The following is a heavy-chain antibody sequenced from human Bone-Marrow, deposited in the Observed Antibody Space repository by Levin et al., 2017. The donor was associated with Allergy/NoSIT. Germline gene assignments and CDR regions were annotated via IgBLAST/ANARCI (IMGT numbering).Heavy chain of an antibody. Sequence: SETLSLTCAVYGGSFSGYYWSWIRQPPGKGLEWIGEINHSGSTNYNPSLKSRVTISVDTSKNQFSLKLSSVTAADTAVYYCARVPSYGSGMGDLLAFDIWGQGTMVTVSS. J-gene: IGHJ3*02. D-gene: IGHD3-10*01. CDR1: GGSFSGYY. CDR2: INHSGST. V-gene: IGHV4-34*01. CDR3: ARVPSYGSGMGDLLAFDI.